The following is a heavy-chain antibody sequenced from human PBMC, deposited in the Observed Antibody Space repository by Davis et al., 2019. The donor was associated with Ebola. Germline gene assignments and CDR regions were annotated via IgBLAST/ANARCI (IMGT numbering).Heavy chain of an antibody. CDR1: GDSISSHY. CDR3: ARERKGDGYAGCDY. Sequence: PSETLSLTCTVSGDSISSHYWTWVRQPPGKGLEWVAYIGPSGSINYSPSLKSRLTMSVDTSKNQISLHPTAVTAADTAVYYCARERKGDGYAGCDYWGQGTLVTVSS. J-gene: IGHJ4*02. V-gene: IGHV4-59*11. CDR2: IGPSGSI. D-gene: IGHD5-24*01.